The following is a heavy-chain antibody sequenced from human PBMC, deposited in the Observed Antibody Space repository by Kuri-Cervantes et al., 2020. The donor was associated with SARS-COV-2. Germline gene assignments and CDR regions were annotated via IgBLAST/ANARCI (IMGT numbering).Heavy chain of an antibody. CDR3: AKAFCGGDCRXVSYLDF. D-gene: IGHD2-21*01. V-gene: IGHV3-30-3*01. CDR1: GFTFSSYA. CDR2: ISYDGSNK. J-gene: IGHJ4*02. Sequence: GESLKISCAASGFTFSSYAMHWVRQAPGKGLEWVAVISYDGSNKYYADSVKGRFTISRDNAKNSLYLHMNSLSAEDTAVYYCAKAFCGGDCRXVSYLDFWGQGTLVTVSS.